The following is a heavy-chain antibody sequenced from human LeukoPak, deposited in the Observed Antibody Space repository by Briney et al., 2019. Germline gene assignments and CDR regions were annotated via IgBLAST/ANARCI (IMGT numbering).Heavy chain of an antibody. CDR1: GFTFSSYE. CDR3: ARAAGGYNYGPFDY. Sequence: PGGSLRLSCAASGFTFSSYEMNWVRQAPGKGLEWVSSISTSSSYIYYADSVKGRFTISRDNANNSLYLQMHSLRAEDTAVYYCARAAGGYNYGPFDYWGQGTLVTVSS. D-gene: IGHD5-18*01. V-gene: IGHV3-21*01. J-gene: IGHJ4*02. CDR2: ISTSSSYI.